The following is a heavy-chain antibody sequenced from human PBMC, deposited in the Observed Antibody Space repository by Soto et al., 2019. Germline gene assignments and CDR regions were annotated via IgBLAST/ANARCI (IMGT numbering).Heavy chain of an antibody. CDR3: ARDAYYYYMDV. V-gene: IGHV1-3*01. CDR2: INAGNGNT. Sequence: ASVKVSCKASGYTFTSYAMHWVRQAPGQRLEWMGWINAGNGNTKYSQKFQGSGTITRDTSASTAYMELSSLRSEDTAVYYCARDAYYYYMDVWGKGTTVTVSS. CDR1: GYTFTSYA. J-gene: IGHJ6*03.